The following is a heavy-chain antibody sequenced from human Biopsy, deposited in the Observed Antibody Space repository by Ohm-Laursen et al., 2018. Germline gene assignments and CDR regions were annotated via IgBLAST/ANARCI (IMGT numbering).Heavy chain of an antibody. CDR3: ARRIPDYGSGSYFDAFDI. J-gene: IGHJ3*02. CDR1: GGSISSSTYW. Sequence: SETLSLTCAVSGGSISSSTYWWGWIRQPPEKGLDWIGSIYYSGSTYYNPSLKSRVTISVDTSKNQFSLKLSSVTAADTAVYYCARRIPDYGSGSYFDAFDIWGHGAMVTVSS. V-gene: IGHV4-39*01. CDR2: IYYSGST. D-gene: IGHD3-10*01.